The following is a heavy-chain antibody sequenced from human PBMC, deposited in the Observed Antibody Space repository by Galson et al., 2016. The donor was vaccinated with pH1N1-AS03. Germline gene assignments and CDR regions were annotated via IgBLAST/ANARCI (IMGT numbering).Heavy chain of an antibody. Sequence: SVKVSCKASGDTFTDFYMHWVRQAPGQGLEWMGWVNANTGATKYAQKVQGRVTMTRNTYISTTYLELSRRTSDDMAVYYCANNKAGSSSTYWGQGIRVTVSS. CDR1: GDTFTDFY. D-gene: IGHD6-6*01. J-gene: IGHJ4*02. CDR2: VNANTGAT. V-gene: IGHV1-2*02. CDR3: ANNKAGSSSTY.